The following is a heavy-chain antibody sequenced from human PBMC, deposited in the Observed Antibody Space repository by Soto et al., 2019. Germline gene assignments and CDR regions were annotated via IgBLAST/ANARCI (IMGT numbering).Heavy chain of an antibody. CDR2: ISSSSSYT. J-gene: IGHJ4*02. V-gene: IGHV3-11*06. D-gene: IGHD5-18*01. CDR3: AREHSYGLDY. CDR1: GFTFSYYY. Sequence: LKLSCADSGFTFSYYYMSWIRQAPGKGLECVSYISSSSSYTNYADSVKGRFTISRDNAKKSLYLQMNSLRAEDTSVYYCAREHSYGLDYWGQGTMVTVSS.